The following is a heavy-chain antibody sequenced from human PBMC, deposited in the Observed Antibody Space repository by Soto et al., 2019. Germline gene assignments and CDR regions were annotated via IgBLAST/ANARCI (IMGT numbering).Heavy chain of an antibody. Sequence: EVQLLESGGGLVQPGGSLRLSCAASGFPFSTSGMSWVRQAPGKGLEWVSTISGSVDTTYYADSVKGRFIISRDTSRNTLSLQMNALRAEDTAIYYCAKLLSGWFGGEFGSWGQGTLVTVSS. CDR3: AKLLSGWFGGEFGS. J-gene: IGHJ4*02. CDR1: GFPFSTSG. CDR2: ISGSVDTT. V-gene: IGHV3-23*01. D-gene: IGHD6-19*01.